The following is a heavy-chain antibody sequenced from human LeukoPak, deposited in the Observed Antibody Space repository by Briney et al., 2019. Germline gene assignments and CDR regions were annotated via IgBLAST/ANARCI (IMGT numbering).Heavy chain of an antibody. CDR2: ISPSGGST. J-gene: IGHJ4*02. CDR1: GYTFTSNY. V-gene: IGHV1-46*01. CDR3: ARDRYYYDSSGYSRFDY. Sequence: ASVKVSCKAFGYTFTSNYMHWVRQAPGQGPEWMGVISPSGGSTTYAQKFQGRVTMTRDMSTSTVYMELSSLRSEDTAVYYCARDRYYYDSSGYSRFDYWGQGTLVTVSS. D-gene: IGHD3-22*01.